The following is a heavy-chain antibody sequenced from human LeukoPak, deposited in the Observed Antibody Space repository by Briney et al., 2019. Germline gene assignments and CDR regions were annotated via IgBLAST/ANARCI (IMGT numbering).Heavy chain of an antibody. V-gene: IGHV3-21*01. CDR3: ARVGLEWSDPRSDY. D-gene: IGHD3-3*01. Sequence: GGSLRLSCAASGFTFSAYSMNWVRQAPGKGLEWVSSISSSSNYIYYADSVKGRFTISRDNAKNSLYLQMTSLRAEDTAVYYCARVGLEWSDPRSDYWGQGTLVTVSS. J-gene: IGHJ4*02. CDR1: GFTFSAYS. CDR2: ISSSSNYI.